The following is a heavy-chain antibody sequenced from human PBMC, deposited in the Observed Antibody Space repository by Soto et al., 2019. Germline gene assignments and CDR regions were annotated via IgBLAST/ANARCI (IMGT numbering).Heavy chain of an antibody. CDR2: VYYGGRS. CDR1: SAPVSSTTYT. V-gene: IGHV4-39*01. J-gene: IGHJ6*04. CDR3: ARLNGYCIGGSCQGHYARDG. D-gene: IGHD2-15*01. Sequence: PSETLSLTCTVSSAPVSSTTYTWGWIRQPPGKGLEWVASVYYGGRSYYNPSLNSRVTISVDTSKNQFSLKMTSVTAADTAVYYGARLNGYCIGGSCQGHYARDGWGKGTTVTVPS.